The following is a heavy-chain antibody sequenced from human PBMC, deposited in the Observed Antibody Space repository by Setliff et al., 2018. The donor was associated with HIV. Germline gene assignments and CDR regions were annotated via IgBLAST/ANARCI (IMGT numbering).Heavy chain of an antibody. CDR1: GGSIINNF. J-gene: IGHJ4*02. CDR2: IYSSGSA. Sequence: SETLSLTCTVSGGSIINNFWGWIRLPPGKGLEWIGHIYSSGSAEYNPSLKSRVTMSVDASRSQVSLRLTSVTAADAAVYYCARSKGGGSGSFSYWGQGTLVTVSS. V-gene: IGHV4-4*08. D-gene: IGHD3-10*01. CDR3: ARSKGGGSGSFSY.